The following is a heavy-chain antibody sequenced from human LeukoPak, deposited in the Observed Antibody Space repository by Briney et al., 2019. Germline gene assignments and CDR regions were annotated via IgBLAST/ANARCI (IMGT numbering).Heavy chain of an antibody. Sequence: GESLKISCKASGYSFTTYWIAWVRQMPGKGLEWMGIIYPGDSDTRYSPSFQGQVTISADKSISTAYLQWSSLKASDTAMYYCARREYYYDSSGYPEGYFDYWGQGTLVTVSS. V-gene: IGHV5-51*01. D-gene: IGHD3-22*01. CDR1: GYSFTTYW. J-gene: IGHJ4*02. CDR3: ARREYYYDSSGYPEGYFDY. CDR2: IYPGDSDT.